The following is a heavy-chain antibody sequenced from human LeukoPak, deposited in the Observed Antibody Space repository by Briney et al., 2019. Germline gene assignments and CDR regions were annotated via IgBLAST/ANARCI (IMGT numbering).Heavy chain of an antibody. CDR2: INHIFGTA. CDR3: ARSQSNAVVVPAAPEDYYYYYMDV. J-gene: IGHJ6*03. Sequence: GASVTVSCTASGGTFSSYAISWVRQAPGKGLEWMGGINHIFGTANYAQKFQGRVTITADESTSTAYMELSSLRSEDTAVYYCARSQSNAVVVPAAPEDYYYYYMDVWGKGTTVTVSS. D-gene: IGHD2-2*01. CDR1: GGTFSSYA. V-gene: IGHV1-69*13.